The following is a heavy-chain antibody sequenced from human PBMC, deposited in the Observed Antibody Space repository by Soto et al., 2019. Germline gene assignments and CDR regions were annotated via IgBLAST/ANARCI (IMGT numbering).Heavy chain of an antibody. J-gene: IGHJ5*02. CDR1: GFSLSTSGVG. V-gene: IGHV2-5*01. Sequence: QITLKESGPTLVNPTQTITLTCTFSGFSLSTSGVGVGWIRQPPGKALEWLAVIYWNEDKHFSPSLKSSLTIVKDTSNHHVVLTLTNVDPVATATYFCAHRCYLFGGEDWFDPWGPGTLGTVSS. D-gene: IGHD3-10*02. CDR3: AHRCYLFGGEDWFDP. CDR2: IYWNEDK.